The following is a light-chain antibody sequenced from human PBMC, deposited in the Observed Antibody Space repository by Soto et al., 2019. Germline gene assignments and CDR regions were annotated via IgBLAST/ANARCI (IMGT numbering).Light chain of an antibody. CDR2: NNN. CDR1: SSNIGINS. Sequence: QSVLTQPPSASGTPGQRVTISCSGGSSNIGINSVSWYQQLPGTAPKLLIYNNNQRPSGVPDRFSGSKSGTSASLAISGLQSGAEADYYCAAWDDSLNGYVFGTGTKV. CDR3: AAWDDSLNGYV. V-gene: IGLV1-44*01. J-gene: IGLJ1*01.